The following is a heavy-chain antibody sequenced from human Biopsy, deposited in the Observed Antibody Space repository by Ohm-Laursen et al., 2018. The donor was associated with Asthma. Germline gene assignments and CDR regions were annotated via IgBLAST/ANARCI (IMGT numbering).Heavy chain of an antibody. CDR2: IDYSGTT. J-gene: IGHJ4*02. CDR1: GASISSGGYY. V-gene: IGHV4-31*03. Sequence: TLSLTCTVSGASISSGGYYWSWIRHHPGSGLEWIWYIDYSGTTYYNPSLKSRVSLSPDTSKNQFSLRLSSLTAADTAVYYCARGRGYCRDGNCYNYYFENWGQGTLVTVSS. D-gene: IGHD2-15*01. CDR3: ARGRGYCRDGNCYNYYFEN.